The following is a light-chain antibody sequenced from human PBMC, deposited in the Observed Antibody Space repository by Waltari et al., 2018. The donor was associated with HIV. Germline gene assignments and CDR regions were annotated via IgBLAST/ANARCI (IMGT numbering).Light chain of an antibody. Sequence: QSALTQPRSVSGSPGQSVTISCTGSRSDVGGYKSVSWYEQHPGKAPKLMIYDVSKRPSGVPDRFSGSKSGNTASLTISGLQAEDEADYYCCSYAGSYSYVFGTGTKVTVL. V-gene: IGLV2-11*01. CDR2: DVS. J-gene: IGLJ1*01. CDR1: RSDVGGYKS. CDR3: CSYAGSYSYV.